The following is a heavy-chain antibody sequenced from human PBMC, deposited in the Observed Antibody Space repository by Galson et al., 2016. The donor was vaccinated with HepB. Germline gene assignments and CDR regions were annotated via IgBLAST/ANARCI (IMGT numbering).Heavy chain of an antibody. CDR1: GFSFSTFW. Sequence: SLRLSCATSGFSFSTFWMNWVRQAPGKGLEWVAIIKQDGSEEYYVDSVKGRFTLSRDNAKSSLYLQMNSLRSEDTAIYYCAGGTGFHIENWGQGTLVTVSS. CDR3: AGGTGFHIEN. V-gene: IGHV3-7*03. D-gene: IGHD2-15*01. CDR2: IKQDGSEE. J-gene: IGHJ4*02.